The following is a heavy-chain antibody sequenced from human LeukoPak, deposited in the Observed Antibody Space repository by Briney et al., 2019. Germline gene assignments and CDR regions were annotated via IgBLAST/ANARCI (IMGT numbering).Heavy chain of an antibody. Sequence: GGSLRLSCAASGFTFSSYSMNWVRQAPGKGLEWVSSISSSSSYIYYADSVKGRFTISRDNSKNTLFLQMNSLRAEDTAVYYCAKSGLNRFDSWGQGTLVTVSS. J-gene: IGHJ4*02. V-gene: IGHV3-21*04. CDR3: AKSGLNRFDS. CDR2: ISSSSSYI. CDR1: GFTFSSYS. D-gene: IGHD2-15*01.